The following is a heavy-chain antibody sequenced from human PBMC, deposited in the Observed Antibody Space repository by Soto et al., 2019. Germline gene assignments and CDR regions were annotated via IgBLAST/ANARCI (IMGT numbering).Heavy chain of an antibody. CDR1: GFTFSSYA. J-gene: IGHJ5*02. V-gene: IGHV3-23*01. Sequence: GGSLRLSCAASGFTFSSYAMSWVRQAPGKGLEWVSAISGSGGSTYYADSVKGRFTIPRDNSKNTLYLQMNSLRAEDTAVYYCAKDMIEVDGINWFDTWGQGTLVTVSS. CDR2: ISGSGGST. CDR3: AKDMIEVDGINWFDT. D-gene: IGHD3-22*01.